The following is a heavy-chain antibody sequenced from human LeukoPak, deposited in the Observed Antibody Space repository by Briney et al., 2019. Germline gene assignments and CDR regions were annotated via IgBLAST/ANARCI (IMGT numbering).Heavy chain of an antibody. D-gene: IGHD5-18*01. V-gene: IGHV1-69*01. J-gene: IGHJ4*02. CDR2: IIPIFGTA. Sequence: GSSVKVSCKASGCTFSSYAISWVRQAPGQGLEWMGGIIPIFGTANYAQKFQGRATITADESTSTAYMELSSLRSEDTAVYYCARESDVDTAMFVYYFDYWGQGTLVTVSS. CDR3: ARESDVDTAMFVYYFDY. CDR1: GCTFSSYA.